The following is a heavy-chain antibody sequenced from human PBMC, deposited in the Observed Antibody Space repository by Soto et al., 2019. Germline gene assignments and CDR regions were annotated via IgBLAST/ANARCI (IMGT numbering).Heavy chain of an antibody. CDR1: GFTFTSYW. CDR2: IYPGDSDS. CDR3: AKHEGYCSTTTCSNFDY. V-gene: IGHV5-51*01. J-gene: IGHJ4*02. D-gene: IGHD2-2*01. Sequence: GESLKISCKGSGFTFTSYWIAWVCQMPGKGLEWMGIIYPGDSDSSYSPSFQGQVTISADKSINTAYLHWSSLKASDTAIYYCAKHEGYCSTTTCSNFDYCGQGTLVTVSS.